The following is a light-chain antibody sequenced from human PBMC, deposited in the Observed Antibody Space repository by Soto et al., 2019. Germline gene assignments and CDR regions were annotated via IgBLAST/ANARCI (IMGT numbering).Light chain of an antibody. CDR1: QSIANF. Sequence: DIPMTQSPPSLSASVGDRVTITCRASQSIANFLNWYQQKPGKAPKLLIYTASSLQSGVPSRFSGSGSGTDFTLTISSLQAEDFATYYCQQSYSTPPWTFGQGTKVDIK. CDR3: QQSYSTPPWT. J-gene: IGKJ1*01. V-gene: IGKV1-39*01. CDR2: TAS.